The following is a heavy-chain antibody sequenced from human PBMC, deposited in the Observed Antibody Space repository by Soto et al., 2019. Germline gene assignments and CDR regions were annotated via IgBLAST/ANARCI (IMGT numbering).Heavy chain of an antibody. CDR1: GGSISSGDYY. CDR3: ARDRSGEGYCSGGSCDWFDP. CDR2: IYYSGST. Sequence: SETLSLTCTVSGGSISSGDYYWSWIRQPPGKGLEWIGYIYYSGSTYYNPSLKGRVTISVDTSKNQFSLKLSSVTAADTAVYYCARDRSGEGYCSGGSCDWFDPWGQGTLVTVSS. V-gene: IGHV4-30-4*01. J-gene: IGHJ5*02. D-gene: IGHD2-15*01.